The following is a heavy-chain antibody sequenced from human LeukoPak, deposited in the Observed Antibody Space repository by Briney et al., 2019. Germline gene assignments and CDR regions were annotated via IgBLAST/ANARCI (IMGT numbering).Heavy chain of an antibody. CDR1: GNSIRSSSYY. J-gene: IGHJ1*01. CDR2: IYYSGST. V-gene: IGHV4-39*01. D-gene: IGHD3-22*01. CDR3: ASRYYYDTRGYFLH. Sequence: SETLSLTCTVSGNSIRSSSYYWVWIRQSPEKGLEWIGSIYYSGSTYYSASFKSRGTISVDTSQNQFSLKLRSVTAADRAVYYCASRYYYDTRGYFLHWGQGTLVTVSS.